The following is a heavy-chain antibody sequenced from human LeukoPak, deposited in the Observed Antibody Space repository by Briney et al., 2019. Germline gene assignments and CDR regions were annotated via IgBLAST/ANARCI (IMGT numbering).Heavy chain of an antibody. J-gene: IGHJ4*02. CDR1: GDSVSSNSAA. CDR3: ARDQGGSYYFDY. D-gene: IGHD1-26*01. V-gene: IGHV6-1*01. CDR2: TYYRSKWYN. Sequence: SQTLSLTCDIPGDSVSSNSAAWNWIRQSPSRGLEWLGRTYYRSKWYNDYAASVKSRISINPGTSKNQFSLHLNSVTPEDTAVYYCARDQGGSYYFDYWGQGTLVTVSS.